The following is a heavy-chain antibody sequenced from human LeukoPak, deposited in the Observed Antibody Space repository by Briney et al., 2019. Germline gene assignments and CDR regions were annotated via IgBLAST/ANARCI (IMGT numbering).Heavy chain of an antibody. V-gene: IGHV4-59*01. CDR3: ARVMDDYYDSSGSGHYFDY. D-gene: IGHD3-22*01. J-gene: IGHJ4*02. CDR1: GGSISSYY. CDR2: IYYSGST. Sequence: SETLSLTCTVSGGSISSYYWSWIRQPPGKGLEWIGYIYYSGSTNYNPSLKSRVTISVDTSKNQFSLKLSSVTAADTAVYYCARVMDDYYDSSGSGHYFDYWGQGTLVTVS.